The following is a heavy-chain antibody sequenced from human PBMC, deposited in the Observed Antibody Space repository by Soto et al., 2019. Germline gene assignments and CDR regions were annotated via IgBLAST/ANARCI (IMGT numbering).Heavy chain of an antibody. CDR3: ARENYGDYLNWFDP. Sequence: GGSLRLSCAASGFTFSSYAMHWVRQAPGKGLEWVAVISYDGSNKYYADSVKGRLTISRDNAKNSLYLQMNSLRDEDTAVYYCARENYGDYLNWFDPWRHGTMGTVS. CDR2: ISYDGSNK. V-gene: IGHV3-30-3*01. CDR1: GFTFSSYA. D-gene: IGHD4-17*01. J-gene: IGHJ5*02.